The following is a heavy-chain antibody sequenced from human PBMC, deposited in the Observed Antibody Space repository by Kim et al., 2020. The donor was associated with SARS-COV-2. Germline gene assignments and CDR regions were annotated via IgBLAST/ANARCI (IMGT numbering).Heavy chain of an antibody. V-gene: IGHV3-9*01. CDR3: AKMSTRWPAPFDY. Sequence: GYADSVNGRFTVSRDDAKNSLYLQMNSLRGEDTALYYCAKMSTRWPAPFDYWGQGTLVTVSS. J-gene: IGHJ4*02. D-gene: IGHD2-15*01.